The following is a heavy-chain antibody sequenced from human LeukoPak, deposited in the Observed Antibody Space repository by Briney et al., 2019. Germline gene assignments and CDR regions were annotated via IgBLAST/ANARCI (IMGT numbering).Heavy chain of an antibody. V-gene: IGHV3-23*01. CDR2: ITGNDDRT. CDR3: AKGPQVGSDYHPGY. Sequence: GGSLSLSCAASGFTFSSAAKTWVRQAPGKGLEWVSTITGNDDRTYYADSVKGRFTISRDSSKNTLNLQMSSLRVDDTALYYCAKGPQVGSDYHPGYWGQGTLVTVSS. D-gene: IGHD3-16*01. CDR1: GFTFSSAA. J-gene: IGHJ4*02.